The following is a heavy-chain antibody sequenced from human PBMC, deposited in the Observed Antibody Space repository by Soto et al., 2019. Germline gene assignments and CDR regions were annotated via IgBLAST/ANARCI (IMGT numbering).Heavy chain of an antibody. D-gene: IGHD3-22*01. Sequence: SCQASGYTFTSYDINWVRQAPGKGLEWVAVISYDGSNKYYADSVKGRFTISRDNSKNTLYLQMNSLRAEDTAVYYCGKVADSGYYTVERWGQGTLVTVSS. CDR3: GKVADSGYYTVER. V-gene: IGHV3-30-3*02. CDR2: ISYDGSNK. J-gene: IGHJ4*02. CDR1: GYTFTSYD.